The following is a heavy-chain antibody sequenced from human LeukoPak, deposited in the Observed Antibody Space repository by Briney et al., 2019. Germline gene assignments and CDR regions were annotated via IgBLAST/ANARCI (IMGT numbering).Heavy chain of an antibody. V-gene: IGHV3-49*03. CDR1: GLTFGNYA. J-gene: IGHJ4*02. CDR2: IRSKTNRGTT. D-gene: IGHD3-22*01. CDR3: ARANSFDSSGYYFDY. Sequence: GGSRRLSCTASGLTFGNYALSWFRQAPGKWLEWVAFIRSKTNRGTTEYAASVKGRFTISRDDSKSIAYLQMNSLKTEDTAVYYCARANSFDSSGYYFDYWGQGTLVTVSS.